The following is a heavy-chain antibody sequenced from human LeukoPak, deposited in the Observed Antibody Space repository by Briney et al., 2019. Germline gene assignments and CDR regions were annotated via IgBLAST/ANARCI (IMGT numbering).Heavy chain of an antibody. D-gene: IGHD3-22*01. J-gene: IGHJ4*02. CDR1: GGTFSSYA. V-gene: IGHV1-69*13. CDR2: IIPIFGTA. CDR3: ARGLRQWLFSPPGY. Sequence: ASVKVSCKASGGTFSSYAISWVRQAPGQGLEWMGGIIPIFGTANYAQKFQGRVTITADESTSTAYMELSSLRSEDTAVYYCARGLRQWLFSPPGYWGQGTLVTVSS.